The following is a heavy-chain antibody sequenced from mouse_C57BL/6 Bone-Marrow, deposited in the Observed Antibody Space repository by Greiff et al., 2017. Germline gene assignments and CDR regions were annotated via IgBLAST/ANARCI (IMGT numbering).Heavy chain of an antibody. CDR3: ARPGLGWFAY. V-gene: IGHV5-6*01. J-gene: IGHJ3*01. CDR1: GFTFSSYG. Sequence: VQLKESGGDLVKPGGSLKLSCAASGFTFSSYGMSWVRQTPDKRLEWVATISSGGSYTYYPDSVKGRFTISRDNAKNTLYLQMSSLKSEDTAMYYCARPGLGWFAYWGQGTLVTVSA. CDR2: ISSGGSYT. D-gene: IGHD2-10*02.